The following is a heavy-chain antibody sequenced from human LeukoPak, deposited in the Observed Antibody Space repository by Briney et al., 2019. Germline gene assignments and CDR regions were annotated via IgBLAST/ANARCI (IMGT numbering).Heavy chain of an antibody. CDR3: AREPISSGSYYPRSDY. CDR2: INTHNGNT. J-gene: IGHJ4*02. V-gene: IGHV1-18*01. Sequence: ASVKVSCKASGYTFVNYGFAWVRQAPGQGLEWMAWINTHNGNTKYAQRLQDRVTVTTDTSTNTAYMELRSLTSDDTAVYYCAREPISSGSYYPRSDYWGQGTLVTVSS. CDR1: GYTFVNYG. D-gene: IGHD3-10*01.